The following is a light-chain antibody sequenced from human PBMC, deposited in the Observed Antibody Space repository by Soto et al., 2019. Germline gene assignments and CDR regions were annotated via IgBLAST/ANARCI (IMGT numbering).Light chain of an antibody. Sequence: EIVLTQSPGTLSLSPGERATLSCRASQSVSSSYLAWYQQKPGQAPRLLIYGASSRATGIPDRFSGSGSGTDFTLTISRLEPEDCEVYYCQQYGSLPGTFGQGTKVEIK. J-gene: IGKJ1*01. CDR3: QQYGSLPGT. CDR2: GAS. V-gene: IGKV3-20*01. CDR1: QSVSSSY.